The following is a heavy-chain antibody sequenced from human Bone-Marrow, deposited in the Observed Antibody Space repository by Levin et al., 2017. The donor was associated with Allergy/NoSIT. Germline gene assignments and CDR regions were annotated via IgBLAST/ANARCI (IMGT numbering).Heavy chain of an antibody. D-gene: IGHD6-19*01. V-gene: IGHV3-66*02. CDR2: IYSDGRT. Sequence: SGGSLRLSCAASGFTVSNNYVSWVRQAPGKGLEWVSVIYSDGRTYYADSVKGRFTISRDNSKNTLYLQMNSLRAEDTAVYYCAKNGGWYGAGYFDYWGQGTLVTVSS. J-gene: IGHJ4*02. CDR1: GFTVSNNY. CDR3: AKNGGWYGAGYFDY.